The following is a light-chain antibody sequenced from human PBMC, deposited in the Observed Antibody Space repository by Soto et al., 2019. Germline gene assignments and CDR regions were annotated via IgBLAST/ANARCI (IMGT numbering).Light chain of an antibody. CDR2: KAS. J-gene: IGKJ5*01. CDR1: QGISNY. Sequence: IQLTQWPSSLSASVGDRVTITCGASQGISNYLAWYQQKPGKAPNLLIYKASNLQSGVPSRFSGRGSGTEFTLTISTLQPDDIATYYCQQYNSYSWTFGQGTRLEI. V-gene: IGKV1-5*03. CDR3: QQYNSYSWT.